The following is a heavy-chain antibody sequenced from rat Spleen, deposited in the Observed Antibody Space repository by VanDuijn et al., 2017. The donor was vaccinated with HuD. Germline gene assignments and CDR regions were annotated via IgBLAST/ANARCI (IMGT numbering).Heavy chain of an antibody. J-gene: IGHJ2*01. CDR1: GFSLTSNG. CDR2: ISSGGSP. CDR3: AINWEADY. Sequence: QVQLKESGPGLVQPSQTLSLTCTVSGFSLTSNGVSWVRQPPGKGLEWIAAISSGGSPYYNSAIKSRLTISRDTSKSQVFLKMNSLQTEDTAMYFCAINWEADYWGQGV. V-gene: IGHV2S12*01. D-gene: IGHD5-1*01.